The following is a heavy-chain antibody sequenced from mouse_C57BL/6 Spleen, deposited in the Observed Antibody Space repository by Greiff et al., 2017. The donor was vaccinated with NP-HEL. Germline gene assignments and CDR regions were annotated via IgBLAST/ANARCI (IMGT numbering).Heavy chain of an antibody. V-gene: IGHV5-17*01. J-gene: IGHJ3*01. CDR3: ARWDDYDGFAY. Sequence: DVQLVESGGGLVKPGGSLKLSCAASGFTFSDYGMHWVRQAPEKGLEWVAYISSGSSTIYYADTVKGRFTISRDNAKNTLFLQMTSLRSEDTAMYYCARWDDYDGFAYWGQGTLVTVSA. D-gene: IGHD2-4*01. CDR1: GFTFSDYG. CDR2: ISSGSSTI.